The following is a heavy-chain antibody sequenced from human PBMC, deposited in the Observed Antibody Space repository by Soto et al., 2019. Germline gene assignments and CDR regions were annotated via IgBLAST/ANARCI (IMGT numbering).Heavy chain of an antibody. J-gene: IGHJ4*02. V-gene: IGHV3-15*07. Sequence: GGSLRLSCAASGFTFSNAWMNWVRQAPGKGLEWVAHIKSTTGGGTTDYAATVKGRFTISRDDSKNTLHLQMNSLKTADTAVYYCTADHGTSWNDYWGQGTLVTVSS. CDR3: TADHGTSWNDY. D-gene: IGHD1-1*01. CDR1: GFTFSNAW. CDR2: IKSTTGGGTT.